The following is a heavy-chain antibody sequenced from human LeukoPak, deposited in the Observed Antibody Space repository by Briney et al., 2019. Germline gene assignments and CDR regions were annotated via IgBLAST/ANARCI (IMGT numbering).Heavy chain of an antibody. CDR3: AKDSRIYQNGMDV. V-gene: IGHV3-30*18. CDR1: GFTFSSFA. D-gene: IGHD5-12*01. Sequence: PGGSLRLSCAASGFTFSSFAMSWVRQAPGKGLEWVAVISYDGSNKYYADSVKGRFTISRDNSKNTLYLQMNSLRAEDTAVYYCAKDSRIYQNGMDVWGQGTTVTVSS. J-gene: IGHJ6*02. CDR2: ISYDGSNK.